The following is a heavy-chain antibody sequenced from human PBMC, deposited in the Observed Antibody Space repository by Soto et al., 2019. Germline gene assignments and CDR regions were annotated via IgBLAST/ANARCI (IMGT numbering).Heavy chain of an antibody. CDR3: TRHSPSTSRTIFGVVIIEDYGMDV. Sequence: GGSLRLSCAASGLTFSGSAMHWVRQASGKGLEWVGRIRSKANSYATAYAASVKGRFTISRDDSKNTAYLQMNSLKTEDTAVYYCTRHSPSTSRTIFGVVIIEDYGMDVWGQGTTVTVSS. CDR1: GLTFSGSA. V-gene: IGHV3-73*01. CDR2: IRSKANSYAT. J-gene: IGHJ6*02. D-gene: IGHD3-3*01.